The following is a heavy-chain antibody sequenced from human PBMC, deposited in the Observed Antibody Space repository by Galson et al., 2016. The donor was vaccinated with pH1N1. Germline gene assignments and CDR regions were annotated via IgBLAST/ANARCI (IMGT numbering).Heavy chain of an antibody. CDR3: ARLVRGSYPDPLYYFDF. CDR2: IHYSETT. J-gene: IGHJ4*02. Sequence: TLSLTCTVSGASSIGNNFYGGWIRQTPGKGLEWIGNIHYSETTYYNPSLKSRVTISVDTSKNHFSLKLNYVTAADTAVYFCARLVRGSYPDPLYYFDFWGQGTLVSVSS. D-gene: IGHD1-26*01. CDR1: GASSIGNNFY. V-gene: IGHV4-39*02.